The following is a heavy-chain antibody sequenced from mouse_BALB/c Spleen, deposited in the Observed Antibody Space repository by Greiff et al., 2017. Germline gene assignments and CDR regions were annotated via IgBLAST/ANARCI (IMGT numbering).Heavy chain of an antibody. CDR1: GYSFTSYW. Sequence: QVHVKQSGPQLVRPGASVKISCKASGYSFTSYWMHWVKQRPGQGLEWIGMIDPSDSETRLNQKFKDKATLTVDKSSSTAYMQLSSPTSEDSAVYYCARWITTVVFDYWGQGTTLTVSS. CDR2: IDPSDSET. J-gene: IGHJ2*01. CDR3: ARWITTVVFDY. V-gene: IGHV1S127*01. D-gene: IGHD1-1*01.